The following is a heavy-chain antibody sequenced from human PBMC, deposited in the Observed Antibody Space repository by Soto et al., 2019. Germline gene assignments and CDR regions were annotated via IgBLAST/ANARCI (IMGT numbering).Heavy chain of an antibody. Sequence: QVQLVQSGAEVNEPGASVKGSCKASEYTFTTYYIHWVRQAPGQGLEWMGFINPSGGSTSYSRKFQGRVTMTRDTSTSTVYMELSSLRSEDTAVYYCARNRASGLDIWGQGTMVTVAS. CDR3: ARNRASGLDI. V-gene: IGHV1-46*01. J-gene: IGHJ3*02. CDR2: INPSGGST. CDR1: EYTFTTYY. D-gene: IGHD6-25*01.